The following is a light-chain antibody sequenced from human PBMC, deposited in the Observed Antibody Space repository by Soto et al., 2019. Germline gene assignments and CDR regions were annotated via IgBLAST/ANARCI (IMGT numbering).Light chain of an antibody. Sequence: EIVLTQSPATLSLSPGERATLSCRASQSVSRHLAWYQQKPGQAPRLLIYDASNRATGSPARFSGSGSGTDFAPTISSLEPEDFAVYYCQQRNNWPPVTFGGGTKVEIK. J-gene: IGKJ4*01. V-gene: IGKV3-11*01. CDR3: QQRNNWPPVT. CDR2: DAS. CDR1: QSVSRH.